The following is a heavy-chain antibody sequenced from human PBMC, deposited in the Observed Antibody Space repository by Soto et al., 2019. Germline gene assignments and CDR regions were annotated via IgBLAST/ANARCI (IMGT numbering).Heavy chain of an antibody. V-gene: IGHV1-18*04. J-gene: IGHJ4*02. CDR3: AREAHRTISFPNCYFDY. D-gene: IGHD2-8*01. Sequence: QVQLVQSGPDVMKPGASVKVSCEASGYTFGAYGISWVRQAPGQGLEWMGWISVYNGNTNYAQKFQGRVAMTIDTSTRTAYMELWSLGPDDTAIFYCAREAHRTISFPNCYFDYWGQGTLVTVSS. CDR1: GYTFGAYG. CDR2: ISVYNGNT.